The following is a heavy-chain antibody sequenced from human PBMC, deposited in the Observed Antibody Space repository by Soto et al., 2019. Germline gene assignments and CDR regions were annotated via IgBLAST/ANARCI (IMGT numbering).Heavy chain of an antibody. CDR2: ISSTTNYI. J-gene: IGHJ4*02. Sequence: GGSLRLSCAASGFIFTRYSMNWVRQAPGKGLEWVSSISSTTNYIYYGDSMKGRFTISRDNAKNSLYLEMNSLRAEDTAVYYCARESEDLTSNFDYWGQGTLVTVSS. CDR3: ARESEDLTSNFDY. CDR1: GFIFTRYS. V-gene: IGHV3-21*06.